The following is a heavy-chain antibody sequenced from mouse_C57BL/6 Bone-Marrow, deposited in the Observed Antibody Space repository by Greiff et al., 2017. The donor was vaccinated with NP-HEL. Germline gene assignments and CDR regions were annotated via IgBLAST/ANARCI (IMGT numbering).Heavy chain of an antibody. J-gene: IGHJ4*01. CDR2: INPNNGGT. CDR3: ARSLIFYYGSSYPYYYAMDY. D-gene: IGHD1-1*01. V-gene: IGHV1-26*01. Sequence: VQLQQSGPELVKPGASVKISCKASGYTFTDYYMNWVKQSHGKSLEWIGDINPNNGGTSYNQKFKGKATLTVDKSSSTAYMELRSLTSEDSAVYYCARSLIFYYGSSYPYYYAMDYWGQGTSVTVSS. CDR1: GYTFTDYY.